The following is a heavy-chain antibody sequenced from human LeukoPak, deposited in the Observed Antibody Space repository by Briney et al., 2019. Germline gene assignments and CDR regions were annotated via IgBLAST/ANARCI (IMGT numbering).Heavy chain of an antibody. CDR2: ISSTSNYI. J-gene: IGHJ6*02. D-gene: IGHD7-27*01. CDR1: GFNFNTYS. CDR3: ARAGDILLVSYFHYYGMDV. Sequence: GGPLRLSCAVSGFNFNTYSMNWVRQAPGKGPEWVSSISSTSNYIYYAESVKGRFAVSRDNAKNSLYLQMNSLRADDTAVYYCARAGDILLVSYFHYYGMDVWGQGTTVIVSS. V-gene: IGHV3-21*01.